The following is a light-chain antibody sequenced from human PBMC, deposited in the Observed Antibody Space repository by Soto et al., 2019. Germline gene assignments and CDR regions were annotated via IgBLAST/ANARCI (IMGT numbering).Light chain of an antibody. J-gene: IGKJ3*01. CDR2: AAS. CDR1: QSISSY. Sequence: DIQMTQSPSSLSASVGDRVSITCRSSQSISSYLNWYQQKPGQAPNLLIYAASSLQSGVPSRFSGSGSGTDFTLTISSLQPEDFATYYCQQIYSTPFTFVSGTKVVIK. V-gene: IGKV1-39*01. CDR3: QQIYSTPFT.